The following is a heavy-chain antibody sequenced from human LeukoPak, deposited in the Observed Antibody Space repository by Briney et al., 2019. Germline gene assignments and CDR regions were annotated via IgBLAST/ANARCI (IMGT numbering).Heavy chain of an antibody. V-gene: IGHV5-10-1*01. CDR3: ARDGEWGFFFDY. Sequence: GESLQISSKGAGYCFTSYWISWVRQMAGKGLVWRGRIDPSDSYTNYSPSFQGHVTISADKSISTAYLQWSSLKASDTAMYYCARDGEWGFFFDYWGQGTLVTVSS. CDR1: GYCFTSYW. CDR2: IDPSDSYT. D-gene: IGHD2-15*01. J-gene: IGHJ4*02.